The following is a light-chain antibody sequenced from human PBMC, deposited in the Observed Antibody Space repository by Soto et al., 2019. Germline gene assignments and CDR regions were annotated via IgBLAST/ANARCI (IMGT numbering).Light chain of an antibody. CDR2: HVS. CDR1: QSVGPN. J-gene: IGKJ1*01. CDR3: HQYNNWPSWT. Sequence: EIVLTQSPATLSVSPGDSATLSCRASQSVGPNLVWYQQRFGQSPRPLIYHVSTRATGVPARFSGSGSETEFTLTISSLQPEDFAIYYCHQYNNWPSWTFGQGTKVDIK. V-gene: IGKV3-15*01.